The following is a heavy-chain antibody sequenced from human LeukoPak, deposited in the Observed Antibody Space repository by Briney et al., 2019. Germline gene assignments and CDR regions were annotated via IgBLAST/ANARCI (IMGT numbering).Heavy chain of an antibody. V-gene: IGHV3-74*03. Sequence: GGSLRLSCAASGFTFSSYWMHWVRQAPGKGLVWVSRINSDGSSTKCADSVKGRFTISRDNAKNTLYLQMNSLRAEDTAVYYCARVGRYGDYVSRDYYYYYMDVWGKGTTVTVSS. CDR2: INSDGSST. D-gene: IGHD4-17*01. J-gene: IGHJ6*03. CDR3: ARVGRYGDYVSRDYYYYYMDV. CDR1: GFTFSSYW.